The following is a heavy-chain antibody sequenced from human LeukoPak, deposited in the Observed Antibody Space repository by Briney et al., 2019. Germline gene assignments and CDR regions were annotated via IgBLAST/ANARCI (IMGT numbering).Heavy chain of an antibody. CDR2: ISSTGITK. CDR1: GFTFSNFG. Sequence: TGGSLRLSCAASGFTFSNFGLNWVPQAPGKGLQWVSFISSTGITKYYADSVRGRFTISRDNTRNSLYLQMSSLRAEDTAVYYCARDLVSGAYTFDTWGQGTVVTVSS. D-gene: IGHD3-16*01. CDR3: ARDLVSGAYTFDT. V-gene: IGHV3-48*03. J-gene: IGHJ3*02.